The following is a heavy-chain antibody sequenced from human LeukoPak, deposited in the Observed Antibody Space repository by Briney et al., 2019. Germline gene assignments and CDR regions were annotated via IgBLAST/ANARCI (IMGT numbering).Heavy chain of an antibody. Sequence: SETLSLTCAVSGGSISSSNWWSWVRQPPGKVLEWIGEIYHSGSTNYNPSLKSRVTISVDKSKNQFSLKLSSVTAADTAVYYCARDVKQQLVEGGSYFDYWGQGTLVTVSS. CDR2: IYHSGST. CDR1: GGSISSSNW. V-gene: IGHV4-4*02. J-gene: IGHJ4*02. CDR3: ARDVKQQLVEGGSYFDY. D-gene: IGHD6-13*01.